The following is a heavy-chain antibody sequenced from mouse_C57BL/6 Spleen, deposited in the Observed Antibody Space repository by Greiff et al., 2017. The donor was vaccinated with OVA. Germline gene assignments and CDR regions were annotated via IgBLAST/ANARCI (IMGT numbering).Heavy chain of an antibody. D-gene: IGHD1-1*01. V-gene: IGHV14-2*01. Sequence: VQLQQSGAELVKPGASVKLSCTASGFNIKDYYMHWVKQRTEPGLEWIGRIDPEDGETNYAPKFQCTATITADTSSHTAYLQLSSLTSVDTAVYYGASSTVVAPGWYVDVWGTGTTVTVSS. J-gene: IGHJ1*03. CDR2: IDPEDGET. CDR1: GFNIKDYY. CDR3: ASSTVVAPGWYVDV.